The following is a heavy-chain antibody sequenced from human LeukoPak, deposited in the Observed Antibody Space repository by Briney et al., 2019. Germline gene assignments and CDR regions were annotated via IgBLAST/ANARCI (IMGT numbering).Heavy chain of an antibody. V-gene: IGHV1-8*01. Sequence: AASVKVSCKASGYTFTSYDINWVRQATGQGLEWMGWMNPNSGNTGYAQKFQGRVTMTRNTSISTAYMELSRLRSDDTAVYYCAKDGGRGYTYGLYYFDYWGQGTLVTVSS. D-gene: IGHD5-18*01. CDR1: GYTFTSYD. CDR3: AKDGGRGYTYGLYYFDY. CDR2: MNPNSGNT. J-gene: IGHJ4*02.